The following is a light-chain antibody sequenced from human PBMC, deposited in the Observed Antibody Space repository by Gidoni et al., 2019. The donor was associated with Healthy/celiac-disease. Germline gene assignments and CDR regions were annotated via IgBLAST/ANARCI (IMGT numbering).Light chain of an antibody. V-gene: IGKV3-20*01. CDR2: GAS. CDR3: QQYGSSPT. Sequence: EIGLTQSPGTLSLSPGERATLSCRTSQSVSSSYLAWYQQKPGQAPRLLLYGASSRATGIPDRFSGSGSGTDFTLTISRLEPEDFAVYYCQQYGSSPTFGQGTRLEIK. CDR1: QSVSSSY. J-gene: IGKJ5*01.